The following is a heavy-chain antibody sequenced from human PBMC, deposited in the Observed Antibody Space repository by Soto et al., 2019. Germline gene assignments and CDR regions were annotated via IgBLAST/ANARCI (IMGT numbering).Heavy chain of an antibody. CDR3: AKDRGIVVVVAATPPPYYFDY. Sequence: PGGSLRLSCAASGFTFSSYAMSWVRQAPGKGLEWVSAISGSGGSTYYADSVKGRFTISRDNSKNTLYLQMNSLRAEDTAVYYCAKDRGIVVVVAATPPPYYFDYWGQGTLVTVSS. D-gene: IGHD2-15*01. CDR1: GFTFSSYA. J-gene: IGHJ4*02. V-gene: IGHV3-23*01. CDR2: ISGSGGST.